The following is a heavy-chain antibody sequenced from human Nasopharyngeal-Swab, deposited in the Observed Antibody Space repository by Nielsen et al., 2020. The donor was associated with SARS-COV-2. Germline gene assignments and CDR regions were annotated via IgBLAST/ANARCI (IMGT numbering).Heavy chain of an antibody. D-gene: IGHD5-18*01. J-gene: IGHJ6*02. CDR2: ISSSSSTI. V-gene: IGHV3-48*01. Sequence: GESLKISCAASGFTFSSYSMNWVRQAPGKGLEWVSYISSSSSTIYYADSVKGRFTISRDNAKNSLYLQMNSLRAEDTAVYYCARSSGHSYGYAGYYGMDVWGQGTTVTVSS. CDR1: GFTFSSYS. CDR3: ARSSGHSYGYAGYYGMDV.